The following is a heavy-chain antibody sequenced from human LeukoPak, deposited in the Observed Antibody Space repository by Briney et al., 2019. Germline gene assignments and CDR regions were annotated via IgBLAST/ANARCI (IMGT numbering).Heavy chain of an antibody. V-gene: IGHV3-49*04. J-gene: IGHJ4*02. Sequence: GQSLRLSCTTSGFIFGDYNMNWVRQAPGKGLEWVGYIRAKIHDGTTDFAASVKGRFTISRYDSKSIAYLQMTSLKSEDTAVYYCSRGQKDPYGPEFDYWGQGTLVTVSS. D-gene: IGHD3-10*01. CDR1: GFIFGDYN. CDR2: IRAKIHDGTT. CDR3: SRGQKDPYGPEFDY.